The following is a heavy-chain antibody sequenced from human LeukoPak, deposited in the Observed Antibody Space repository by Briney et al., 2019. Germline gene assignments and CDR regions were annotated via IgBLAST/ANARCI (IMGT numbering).Heavy chain of an antibody. CDR3: ARENIRYSYGYGY. CDR1: GFTFSIYA. D-gene: IGHD5-18*01. Sequence: GGSLRLSCAASGFTFSIYAMTWVRQAPGKGLEWVSTLSGSGGSTYYADSVKGRFTISRDNSKNTLYLQMNSLRAEDTAVYYCARENIRYSYGYGYWGQGTLVTVSS. V-gene: IGHV3-23*01. J-gene: IGHJ4*02. CDR2: LSGSGGST.